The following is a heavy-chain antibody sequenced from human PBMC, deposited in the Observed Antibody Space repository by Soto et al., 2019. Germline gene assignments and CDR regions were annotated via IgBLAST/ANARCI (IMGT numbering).Heavy chain of an antibody. J-gene: IGHJ4*02. CDR2: IYYSGST. Sequence: SETLSLTCTVSGGSISSYYWSWIRQPPGKGLEWIGYIYYSGSTNYKPSLKSRVTISVDTSKNQFSLKLSSVTAADTAVFYCARRGDGFFDYWGQGTLVTVSS. V-gene: IGHV4-59*01. CDR3: ARRGDGFFDY. D-gene: IGHD3-16*01. CDR1: GGSISSYY.